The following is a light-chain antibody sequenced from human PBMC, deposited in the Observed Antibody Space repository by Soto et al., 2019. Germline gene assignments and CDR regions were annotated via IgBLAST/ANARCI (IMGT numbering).Light chain of an antibody. CDR2: EVS. CDR3: CSYAGSSVVV. Sequence: QSALTQPASVSGSPGQSITISCTGTSSDVGSYKLVSWYQQHPGKAPKLMIYEVSKRPSGFSNRFSGSKSGNTASLTISGLQAEDEADYYCCSYAGSSVVVFGGGTKLTVL. CDR1: SSDVGSYKL. V-gene: IGLV2-23*02. J-gene: IGLJ2*01.